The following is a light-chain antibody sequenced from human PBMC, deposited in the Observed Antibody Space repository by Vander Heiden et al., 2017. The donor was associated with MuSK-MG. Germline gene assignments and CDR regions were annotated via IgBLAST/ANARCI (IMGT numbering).Light chain of an antibody. CDR2: DTS. CDR1: TGAVTSGHY. V-gene: IGLV7-46*01. CDR3: LLSYSGTRV. J-gene: IGLJ3*02. Sequence: QAVVTQEPSLTVSPGGTVTLPCGSSTGAVTSGHYPYWFQQKPGQAPRTLIYDTSNKHSWTPARFSGSRLGGKSALTLSGAQPEDEADYYCLLSYSGTRVFGGGTKLTVL.